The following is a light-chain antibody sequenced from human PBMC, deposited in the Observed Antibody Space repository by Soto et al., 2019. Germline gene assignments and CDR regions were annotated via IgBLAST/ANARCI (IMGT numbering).Light chain of an antibody. CDR3: QQYGSSPYT. J-gene: IGKJ2*01. CDR2: GAS. Sequence: EIVLTQSPGTLSLSPGERATLSCRASQSVSTTFLAWYQQKPGQTPRLLIYGASSRATGIPDRFSGSGSGTDFTLTISRLKPEDFAVYYCQQYGSSPYTFGQGTKLEIK. CDR1: QSVSTTF. V-gene: IGKV3-20*01.